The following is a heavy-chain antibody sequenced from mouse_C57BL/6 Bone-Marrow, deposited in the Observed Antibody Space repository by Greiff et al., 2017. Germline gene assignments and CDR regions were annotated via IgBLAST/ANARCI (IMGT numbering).Heavy chain of an antibody. J-gene: IGHJ4*01. CDR1: GYSITSGYY. Sequence: EVHLVESGPGLVKPSQSLSLTCSVTGYSITSGYYWNWIRQFPGNKLEWMGYISYDGSNNYNPSLKNRISITRDTSKNQFFLKLNSVTTEDTATYYCAPLDYWGQGTSVTVSS. CDR2: ISYDGSN. V-gene: IGHV3-6*01. CDR3: APLDY.